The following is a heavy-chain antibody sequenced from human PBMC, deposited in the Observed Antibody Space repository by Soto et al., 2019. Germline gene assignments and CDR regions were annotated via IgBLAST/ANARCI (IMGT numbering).Heavy chain of an antibody. V-gene: IGHV4-59*01. CDR3: ASGVGDYVLDV. Sequence: PSETLSLTCTVSGGSISSYYWSWIRQPPGKGLEWIGYIYYSGSTNYNPSLKSRVTISVDTSKNQFSLKLSSVTAADTAVYYCASGVGDYVLDVWGKGTMVTVSS. CDR1: GGSISSYY. J-gene: IGHJ6*04. D-gene: IGHD2-15*01. CDR2: IYYSGST.